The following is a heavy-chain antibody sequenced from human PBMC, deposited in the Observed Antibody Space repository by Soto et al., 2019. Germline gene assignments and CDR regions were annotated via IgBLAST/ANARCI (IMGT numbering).Heavy chain of an antibody. CDR3: ARERLITVWFDP. Sequence: PSETLSLTCTFSVVSISSYYWSCIRQPPGKGLEWIGYIYYSGSTNYNPSLKSRVTISVDTSKNQFSLKLSSVTAADTAVYYCARERLITVWFDPWGQGTLVIVSS. J-gene: IGHJ5*02. V-gene: IGHV4-59*01. D-gene: IGHD3-16*01. CDR2: IYYSGST. CDR1: VVSISSYY.